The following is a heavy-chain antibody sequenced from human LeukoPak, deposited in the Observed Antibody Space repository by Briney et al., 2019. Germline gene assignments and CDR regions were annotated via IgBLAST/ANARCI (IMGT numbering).Heavy chain of an antibody. CDR3: ARGGPFVGRPPGSWYYYDSSGYPRLDY. D-gene: IGHD3-22*01. J-gene: IGHJ4*02. CDR1: GGSFSGYY. CDR2: INHSGST. V-gene: IGHV4-34*01. Sequence: SETLSLTCAVYGGSFSGYYWSWIRQPPGKGQEWIGEINHSGSTNYNPSLKSRVTISVDTSKNQFSLKLSSVTAADTAVYYCARGGPFVGRPPGSWYYYDSSGYPRLDYWGQGTLVTVSS.